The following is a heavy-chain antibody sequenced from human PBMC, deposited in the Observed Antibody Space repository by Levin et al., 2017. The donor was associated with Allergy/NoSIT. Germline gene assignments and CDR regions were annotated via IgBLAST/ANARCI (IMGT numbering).Heavy chain of an antibody. D-gene: IGHD4-17*01. V-gene: IGHV4-39*01. Sequence: ESLKISCTVSGGSISSSSYYWGWIRQPPGKGLEWIGSIYYSGSTYYNPSLKSRVTISVDTSKNQFSLKLSSVTAADTAVYDCARHAGLTVTTWAFDYWGQGTLVTVSS. CDR2: IYYSGST. CDR3: ARHAGLTVTTWAFDY. CDR1: GGSISSSSYY. J-gene: IGHJ4*02.